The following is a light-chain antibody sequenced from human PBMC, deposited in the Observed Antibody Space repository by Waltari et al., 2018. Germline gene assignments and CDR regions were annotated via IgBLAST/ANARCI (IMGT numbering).Light chain of an antibody. V-gene: IGKV3-11*01. CDR2: DAS. CDR3: QQPGF. J-gene: IGKJ4*01. CDR1: QSVHNY. Sequence: EVVLTQSPATLSLSTGERATLSCRASQSVHNYLAWYQQKPGQAPRLLIYDASNRATGIPAMFSGSGSGTDFTLTISSLESEDSAVYYCQQPGFFGGGTKVEIK.